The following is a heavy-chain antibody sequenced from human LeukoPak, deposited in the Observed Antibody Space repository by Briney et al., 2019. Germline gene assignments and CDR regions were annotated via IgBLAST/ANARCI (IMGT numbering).Heavy chain of an antibody. Sequence: GGSLRLSCVASGFTLSSYWMSWVRQAPGKGLEWVANIREDGNEKYYVDSVKGRFTISRDNAKNSLWLQMNSLRAEDTAVYYCATSSGWGFDYWGQGTLVAVSS. V-gene: IGHV3-7*01. D-gene: IGHD3-22*01. CDR3: ATSSGWGFDY. J-gene: IGHJ4*02. CDR2: IREDGNEK. CDR1: GFTLSSYW.